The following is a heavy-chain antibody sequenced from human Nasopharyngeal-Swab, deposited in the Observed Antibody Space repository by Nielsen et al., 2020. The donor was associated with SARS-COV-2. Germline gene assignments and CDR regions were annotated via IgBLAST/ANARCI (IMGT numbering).Heavy chain of an antibody. CDR1: GISFSSFA. Sequence: GESLKISCGAPGISFSSFAVSWVRQAPGKGLEWVSGISGSGGSTYYADSVKGQFTISKDNSRNTVYLQMNSLRAEDTAVYYCAKLGLFAGYDYSVAYWGQGTLVTVSS. CDR2: ISGSGGST. V-gene: IGHV3-23*01. D-gene: IGHD5/OR15-5a*01. J-gene: IGHJ4*02. CDR3: AKLGLFAGYDYSVAY.